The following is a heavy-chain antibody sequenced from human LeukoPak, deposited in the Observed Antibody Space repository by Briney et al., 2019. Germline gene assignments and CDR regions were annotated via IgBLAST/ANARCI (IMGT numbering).Heavy chain of an antibody. CDR3: AHAHPLSSGYYEVPDL. CDR2: IYSDDDK. D-gene: IGHD3-22*01. CDR1: GFSLSPSEVG. J-gene: IGHJ5*02. Sequence: SGPTLVNTTQTLTLTCTFSGFSLSPSEVGVGWIRQPPGKALEWLAVIYSDDDKRYSPSLKSRLTITKDTSKNQVVLTMTNMDPVDTATYYCAHAHPLSSGYYEVPDLWGQGTLVTVSS. V-gene: IGHV2-5*02.